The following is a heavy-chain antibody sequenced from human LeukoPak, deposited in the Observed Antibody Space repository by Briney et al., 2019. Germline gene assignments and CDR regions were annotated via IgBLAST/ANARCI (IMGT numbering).Heavy chain of an antibody. CDR2: INPDGNKK. J-gene: IGHJ3*02. CDR1: GLTFSSSW. CDR3: ARDPYSSGWYKDAFDI. Sequence: GGSLRLSCAVSGLTFSSSWMDWVRQAPGKGLEWVASINPDGNKKYSADSVKGRFTISRDNAENSLCLQMNSLRVEDTAFYYCARDPYSSGWYKDAFDIWGQGTMVTVSS. D-gene: IGHD6-19*01. V-gene: IGHV3-7*01.